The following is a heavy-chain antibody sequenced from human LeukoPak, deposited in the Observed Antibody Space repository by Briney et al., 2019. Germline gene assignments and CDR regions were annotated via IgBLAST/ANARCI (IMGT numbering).Heavy chain of an antibody. CDR2: IYPGDSDT. D-gene: IGHD2-15*01. V-gene: IGHV5-51*01. Sequence: GESLKISCKGSGYSFTNYWIGWVRQMPGKGLEWVGLIYPGDSDTRYSPSFQGQVTISADKSISTAYLQWSSLKASDTAMYYCASTLTYCSGGSCYFNAFDIWGQGTMVTVSS. CDR3: ASTLTYCSGGSCYFNAFDI. CDR1: GYSFTNYW. J-gene: IGHJ3*02.